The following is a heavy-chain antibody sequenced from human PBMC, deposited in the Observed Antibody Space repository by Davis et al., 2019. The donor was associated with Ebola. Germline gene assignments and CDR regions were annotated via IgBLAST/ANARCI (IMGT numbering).Heavy chain of an antibody. V-gene: IGHV3-33*01. CDR1: GFTFSTYA. D-gene: IGHD1-26*01. CDR3: ARGTSSVIVVQPDY. Sequence: PGGSLRLSCAASGFTFSTYAFHWVRQAPGKGLAWVAVIWYDGSNEKYPDSVRGRFTISRDNSKNLVYLQMSSLRPEDTAVYYCARGTSSVIVVQPDYWGQGTMVTVSS. CDR2: IWYDGSNE. J-gene: IGHJ4*02.